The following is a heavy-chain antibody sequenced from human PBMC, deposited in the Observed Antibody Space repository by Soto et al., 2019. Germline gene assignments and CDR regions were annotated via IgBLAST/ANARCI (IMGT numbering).Heavy chain of an antibody. J-gene: IGHJ4*02. CDR2: ISAYKGTT. V-gene: IGHV1-18*01. CDR1: GYTFPHFG. CDR3: ESRGTSLAY. Sequence: ASGRVSCKASGYTFPHFGFSGGRQAPGQGLEGMGWISAYKGTTTYAQNFQGRVTMTTATSTSTAYMEVRTLRSADTAVYYCESRGTSLAYWGQGTLVTVSS. D-gene: IGHD3-16*01.